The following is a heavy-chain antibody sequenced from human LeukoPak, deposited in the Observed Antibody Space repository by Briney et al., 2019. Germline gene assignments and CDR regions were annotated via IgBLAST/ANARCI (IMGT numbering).Heavy chain of an antibody. CDR2: ISSSGSTI. V-gene: IGHV3-48*03. D-gene: IGHD3-10*01. J-gene: IGHJ4*02. CDR3: ARDPGYGSGSYGSDY. CDR1: GFTFSTYA. Sequence: PGGSLRLSCAASGFTFSTYAMNWVRQAPGKGLEWVSYISSSGSTIYYADSVKGRFTISRDNAKNSLYLQMNSLRAEDTAVYYCARDPGYGSGSYGSDYWGQGTLVTVSS.